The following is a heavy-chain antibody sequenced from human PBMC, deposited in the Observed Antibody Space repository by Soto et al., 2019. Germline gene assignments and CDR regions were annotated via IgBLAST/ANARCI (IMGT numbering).Heavy chain of an antibody. Sequence: ASVKVSCKASGYSFTDYHIHWVRQAPGQGLEWLGRINPKSGGTSTAQKFQGWVTMTRDRSISTVYMELTRLRSDDTAVYFCVRGHSTDCSNGVCSFFYNHEMDVWGQGTTVTVSS. J-gene: IGHJ6*02. CDR2: INPKSGGT. V-gene: IGHV1-2*04. CDR3: VRGHSTDCSNGVCSFFYNHEMDV. CDR1: GYSFTDYH. D-gene: IGHD2-8*01.